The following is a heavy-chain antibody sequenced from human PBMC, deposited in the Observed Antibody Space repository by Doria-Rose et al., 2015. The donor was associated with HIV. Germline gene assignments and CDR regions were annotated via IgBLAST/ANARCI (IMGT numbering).Heavy chain of an antibody. V-gene: IGHV4-39*07. J-gene: IGHJ1*01. CDR2: IYYSGST. D-gene: IGHD2-15*01. CDR3: AGLVGRGFKYFHY. Sequence: TTNYYWAWIRQPPGKGLEWIGTIYYSGSTYYNVSLKSRLSMSVDTSKNQFSLKLISVTAADTAIYYCAGLVGRGFKYFHYWGQGTLVTVSS. CDR1: TTNYY.